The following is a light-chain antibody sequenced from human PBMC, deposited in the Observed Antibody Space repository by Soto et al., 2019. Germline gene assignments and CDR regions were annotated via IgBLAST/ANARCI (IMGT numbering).Light chain of an antibody. J-gene: IGLJ1*01. V-gene: IGLV1-44*01. Sequence: QSVLTQPPSASGTPGQRVTLSCSGSSSNIGSNTVNWYQQLPGTAPKLLIYSNNQRPSGVPDRFSGSKSGTSASLAISGLHSEDEADYYCAAWDDSLNGYVFGTGTKLTVL. CDR2: SNN. CDR3: AAWDDSLNGYV. CDR1: SSNIGSNT.